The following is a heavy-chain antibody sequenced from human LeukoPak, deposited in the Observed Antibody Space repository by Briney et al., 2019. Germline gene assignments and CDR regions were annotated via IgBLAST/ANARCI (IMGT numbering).Heavy chain of an antibody. CDR2: INSDESRT. CDR1: GFTFNSYW. Sequence: GGSLRLSCAASGFTFNSYWMHWVRQAPGKGLVWVSRINSDESRTAYADSVKGRFSISRDNAKNTLYLQMNSLRAEDTAVYYCARGYGDWFDPWGQGTLVTVSS. V-gene: IGHV3-74*01. J-gene: IGHJ5*02. D-gene: IGHD4-17*01. CDR3: ARGYGDWFDP.